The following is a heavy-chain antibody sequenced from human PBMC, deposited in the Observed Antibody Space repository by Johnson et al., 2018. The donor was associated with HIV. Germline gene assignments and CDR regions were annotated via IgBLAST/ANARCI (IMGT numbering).Heavy chain of an antibody. Sequence: MLLVESGGGVVRPGRSLRLSCGASGFSFNNYAMHWVRQAPGKGLEWVSVIYSGGSTYYADSVKGRFTISRDNSKNTLYLQMNSLRAEDTAVYYCARDDIRDGKSFDIWGQGTMVTVSS. V-gene: IGHV3-66*01. CDR3: ARDDIRDGKSFDI. CDR2: IYSGGST. J-gene: IGHJ3*02. CDR1: GFSFNNYA.